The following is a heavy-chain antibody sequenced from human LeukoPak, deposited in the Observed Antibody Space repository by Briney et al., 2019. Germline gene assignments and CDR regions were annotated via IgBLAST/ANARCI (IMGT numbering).Heavy chain of an antibody. Sequence: SGPPPLTSPVSGSSIIRYSWSWIRLPPGKGREWIGYIYYSGSTNYNPSLKSRVAISVDTSENHISLKLTSVTAADTAVYYCAREGGPYRPLDYSGQGTLVTVAS. V-gene: IGHV4-59*12. CDR1: GSSIIRYS. CDR2: IYYSGST. J-gene: IGHJ4*02. CDR3: AREGGPYRPLDY.